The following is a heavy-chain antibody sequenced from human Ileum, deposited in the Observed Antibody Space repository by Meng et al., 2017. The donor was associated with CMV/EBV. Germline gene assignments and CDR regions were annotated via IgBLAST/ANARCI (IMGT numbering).Heavy chain of an antibody. CDR1: GGTFSSYA. V-gene: IGHV1-69*05. Sequence: SVKVSCKASGGTFSSYAISWVRQAPGQGLEWMGGIIPIFGTANYVQKFQGRVTITTDESTSTAYMELSSLRSEDTAVYYCARDLDYDILTGYPRTYYYYGMDVWGQGTTVTVSS. J-gene: IGHJ6*02. D-gene: IGHD3-9*01. CDR3: ARDLDYDILTGYPRTYYYYGMDV. CDR2: IIPIFGTA.